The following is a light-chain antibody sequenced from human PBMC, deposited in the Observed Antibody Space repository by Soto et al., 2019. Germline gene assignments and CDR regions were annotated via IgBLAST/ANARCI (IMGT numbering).Light chain of an antibody. CDR1: QSINNN. V-gene: IGKV1-39*01. CDR3: QKSYNTLHS. J-gene: IGKJ2*01. CDR2: AAS. Sequence: DIQMTQSPSSLSASVGDRVTITCRASQSINNNLNWYQQKPGKDPKLLIYAASSLQSGVPSRFSVSGSGTDFTLTIISMQPEDFATYSCQKSYNTLHSFGQGTKLVIK.